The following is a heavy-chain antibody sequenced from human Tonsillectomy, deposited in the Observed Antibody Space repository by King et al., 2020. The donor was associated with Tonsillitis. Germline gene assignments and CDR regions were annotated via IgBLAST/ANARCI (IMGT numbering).Heavy chain of an antibody. CDR2: ISGSSKYI. CDR3: ARRSSSGVVINDDAFDI. CDR1: EFTFSSYA. V-gene: IGHV3-21*01. D-gene: IGHD3-22*01. Sequence: EVQLVESGGGLVKPGGSLRLSCAASEFTFSSYAMNWVRQAPGKGLEWVSSISGSSKYIYYADSVKGRFTISRDNTRNSLSLQMNSLRAEDTAVYYCARRSSSGVVINDDAFDIWGQGTLVTVSS. J-gene: IGHJ3*02.